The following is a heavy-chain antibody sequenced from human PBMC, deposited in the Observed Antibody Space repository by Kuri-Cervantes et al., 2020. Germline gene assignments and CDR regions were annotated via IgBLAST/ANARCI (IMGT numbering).Heavy chain of an antibody. D-gene: IGHD6-6*01. V-gene: IGHV1-18*04. CDR2: INPNNGNT. CDR1: GYTFTGYY. CDR3: ARASAARPEVLSFEY. Sequence: ASVKVSCKASGYTFTGYYMHWVRQAPGQGLEWMGWINPNNGNTNYALKLQGRVTMTTDTSTNTAYMELRSLTSDDTAVYYCARASAARPEVLSFEYWGQGTLVTVSS. J-gene: IGHJ4*02.